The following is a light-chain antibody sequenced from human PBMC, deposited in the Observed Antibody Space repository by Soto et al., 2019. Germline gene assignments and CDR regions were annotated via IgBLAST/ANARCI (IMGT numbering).Light chain of an antibody. Sequence: DIQMTQSPSSLSASVGDRVTITCRASPSIRSYLNWYQQKPGKAPKLLISRASSLHSGVPSRFSGSGSGTDFTLTISSLQPEDFAAYYCQHSYNAPWTFGQGTKVDIK. J-gene: IGKJ1*01. CDR2: RAS. V-gene: IGKV1-39*01. CDR3: QHSYNAPWT. CDR1: PSIRSY.